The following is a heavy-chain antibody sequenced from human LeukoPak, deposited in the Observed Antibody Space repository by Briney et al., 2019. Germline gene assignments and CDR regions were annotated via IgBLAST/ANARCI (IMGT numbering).Heavy chain of an antibody. CDR2: IYYSGST. J-gene: IGHJ4*02. Sequence: TTSETLSLTCTVSGGSISSYYWSWIRQPPGKGLEWIGYIYYSGSTNYNPSLKSRVTISVDTSKNQFSLQLNSVTPEDTAVYYCTREAVWGTSDYWAQGTLVTVSS. V-gene: IGHV4-59*12. D-gene: IGHD3-16*01. CDR1: GGSISSYY. CDR3: TREAVWGTSDY.